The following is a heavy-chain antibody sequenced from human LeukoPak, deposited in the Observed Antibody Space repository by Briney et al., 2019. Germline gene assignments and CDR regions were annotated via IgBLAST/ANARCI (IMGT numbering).Heavy chain of an antibody. V-gene: IGHV3-48*03. CDR2: ITRSGSAT. CDR1: TYTFSTYD. D-gene: IGHD5-24*01. J-gene: IGHJ4*02. CDR3: ARDKGYNSAY. Sequence: PGGSLRLSCAASTYTFSTYDISWVRQAPGKGLEWISHITRSGSATWYADSVKGRSTISRDSAKNSLNLQMYSLRAEDTAVYYCARDKGYNSAYWGRGTLVTVSS.